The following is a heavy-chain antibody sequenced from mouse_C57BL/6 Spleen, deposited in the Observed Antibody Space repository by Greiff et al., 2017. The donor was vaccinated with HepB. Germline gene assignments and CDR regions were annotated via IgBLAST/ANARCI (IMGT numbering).Heavy chain of an antibody. CDR2: IYPGDGDT. D-gene: IGHD3-2*02. J-gene: IGHJ3*01. Sequence: QVQLQQSGPELVKPGASVKISCKASGYAFSSSWMNWVKQRPGKGLEWIGRIYPGDGDTNYNGKFKGKATLTADKSSSTAYMQLSSLTSEDSAVYFCARRGDSSGYSFAYWGQGTLVTVSA. CDR1: GYAFSSSW. V-gene: IGHV1-82*01. CDR3: ARRGDSSGYSFAY.